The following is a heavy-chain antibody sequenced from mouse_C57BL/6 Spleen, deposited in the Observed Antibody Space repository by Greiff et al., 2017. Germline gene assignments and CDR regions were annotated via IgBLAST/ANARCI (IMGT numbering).Heavy chain of an antibody. CDR2: IDPEDGET. CDR1: GFNIKDYY. J-gene: IGHJ2*01. V-gene: IGHV14-2*01. CDR3: AVYYSNYSYFDY. D-gene: IGHD2-5*01. Sequence: EVQVVESGAELVKPGASVKLSCTASGFNIKDYYMHWVKQRTEQGLEWIGRIDPEDGETKYAPKFQGKATITADTSSNTAYLQLSSLTSEDTAVYYCAVYYSNYSYFDYWGQGTTLTVSS.